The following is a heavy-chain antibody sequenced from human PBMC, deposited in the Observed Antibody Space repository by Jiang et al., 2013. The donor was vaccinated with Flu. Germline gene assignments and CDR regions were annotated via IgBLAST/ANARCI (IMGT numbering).Heavy chain of an antibody. J-gene: IGHJ4*02. CDR2: SSLSLVQ. V-gene: IGHV1-69*01. D-gene: IGHD3-22*01. CDR1: GGTFSSYA. Sequence: PGSSVKVSCKASGGTFSSYAISWCDRPLDKGLSGWEGSSLSLVQQTTHRSSRAESRITADESTSTAYMELSSLRSEDTAVYYCASDPLGHYYDSRGGRTYFDYWGQGTLVTVSS. CDR3: ASDPLGHYYDSRGGRTYFDY.